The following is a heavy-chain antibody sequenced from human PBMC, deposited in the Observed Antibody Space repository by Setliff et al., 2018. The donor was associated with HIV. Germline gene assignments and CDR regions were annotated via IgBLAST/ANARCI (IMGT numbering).Heavy chain of an antibody. CDR2: INPNSGDT. D-gene: IGHD6-6*01. V-gene: IGHV1-2*06. CDR1: GYTFTGYF. CDR3: ARDPAPSSSASYFQH. J-gene: IGHJ1*01. Sequence: ASVKVSCKASGYTFTGYFIHWVRQAPGQGLEWVGRINPNSGDTNFAQKFQGRITMTRDTSTSTVYMELSSLRSEDTAVYYCARDPAPSSSASYFQHWGQGTPVTAPQ.